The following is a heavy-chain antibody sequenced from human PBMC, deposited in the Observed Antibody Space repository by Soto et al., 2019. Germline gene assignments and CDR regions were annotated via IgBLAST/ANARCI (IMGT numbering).Heavy chain of an antibody. CDR1: AFSIDNFF. D-gene: IGHD3-16*01. CDR2: LSQGGTAAYMAEGDTT. Sequence: QVQLQESGPGLVRPSETLSLTCTVSAFSIDNFFWSWIRQPPGKGLEWIGYLSQGGTAAYMAEGDTTSNNPSLERRATISQDLPKNQFSLKLTSVTAADTAVYYCARDRGGIKVSSKALGEWFDPWGQGTLVTVSS. V-gene: IGHV4-59*01. J-gene: IGHJ5*02. CDR3: ARDRGGIKVSSKALGEWFDP.